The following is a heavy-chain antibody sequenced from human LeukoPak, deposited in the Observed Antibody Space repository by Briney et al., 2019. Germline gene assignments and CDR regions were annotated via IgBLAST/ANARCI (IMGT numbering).Heavy chain of an antibody. CDR1: GDSVSSNSAA. CDR2: TYYRSKWYN. Sequence: SQTLSLTCAIFGDSVSSNSAAWNWIRQSPSRGLEWLGRTYYRSKWYNDYAVSVKSRITINPDTSKNQFSLQLNSVTPEDTAVYYCARMGIAVAAADYYYGMDVWGQGTTVTVSS. CDR3: ARMGIAVAAADYYYGMDV. J-gene: IGHJ6*02. V-gene: IGHV6-1*01. D-gene: IGHD6-19*01.